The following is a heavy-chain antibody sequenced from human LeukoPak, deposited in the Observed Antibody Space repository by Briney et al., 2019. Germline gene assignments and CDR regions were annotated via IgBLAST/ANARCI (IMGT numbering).Heavy chain of an antibody. V-gene: IGHV3-33*01. D-gene: IGHD6-13*01. CDR2: IWHEGSSK. CDR3: ARGRGYTLDY. Sequence: QPGRSLRLSCAATGFTFSCYGMQSGRQAPGKGQDWVEVIWHEGSSKYYADCVKGRFANSRDNSKTALYLQMNSLRAEDTAVYYCARGRGYTLDYWGQGTLVTVSS. J-gene: IGHJ4*02. CDR1: GFTFSCYG.